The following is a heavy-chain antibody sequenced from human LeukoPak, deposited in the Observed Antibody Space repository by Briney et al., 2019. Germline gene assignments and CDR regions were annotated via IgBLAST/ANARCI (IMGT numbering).Heavy chain of an antibody. CDR1: GFTFSIYA. CDR2: ISYDGSNK. V-gene: IGHV3-30*04. CDR3: ARAALWPRDYYYGMDV. D-gene: IGHD3-10*01. J-gene: IGHJ6*02. Sequence: AGGSLRLSCAASGFTFSIYAIHCVRQAPGKGLEWVAVISYDGSNKYYADSVKGRFTISRDNSKNTLYLQINSLRAEDTAVYYCARAALWPRDYYYGMDVWGQGTTVTVSS.